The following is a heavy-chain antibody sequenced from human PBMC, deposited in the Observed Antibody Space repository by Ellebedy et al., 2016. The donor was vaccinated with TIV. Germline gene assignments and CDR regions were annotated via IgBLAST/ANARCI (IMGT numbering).Heavy chain of an antibody. CDR2: IYHVGGI. CDR3: AGERGDTALFRVLEF. D-gene: IGHD5-18*01. J-gene: IGHJ4*02. Sequence: MPSETLSLTCTVSGGSITTGGYYWSWIRQYPGKGLEWIGFIYHVGGIYYNPFLKSRVSILLDTSENQFSLRLDSVTAADTAVYYCAGERGDTALFRVLEFWGQGTLVTVSS. CDR1: GGSITTGGYY. V-gene: IGHV4-31*03.